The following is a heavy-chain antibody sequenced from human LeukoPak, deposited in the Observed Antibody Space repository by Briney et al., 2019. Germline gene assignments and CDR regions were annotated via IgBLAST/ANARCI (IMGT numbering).Heavy chain of an antibody. CDR2: IDLNNGAT. J-gene: IGHJ4*02. Sequence: GASVKVSCKAAGFTFIDYCSHWVRQAPGQGPEWMGWIDLNNGATKYAPKFQGRVTITRDPSINPAYMELSSLTSDDTAVYSCARDSTAAAGSYFDYWDQGTLVTVSS. CDR1: GFTFIDYC. D-gene: IGHD6-13*01. CDR3: ARDSTAAAGSYFDY. V-gene: IGHV1-2*02.